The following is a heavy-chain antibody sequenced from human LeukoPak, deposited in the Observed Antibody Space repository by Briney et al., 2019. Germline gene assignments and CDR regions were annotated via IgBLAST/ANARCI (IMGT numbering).Heavy chain of an antibody. Sequence: GRSLRLSCAASGFTFSSYAMHWVRQAPGKGLEWVAIISYDGSNKHYADSVKGRFTISRDNSKNTLYLQMNSLRAEDTAVYYCAKDNMAMIVTETGAFDIWGQGTMVTVSS. V-gene: IGHV3-30-3*01. D-gene: IGHD3-22*01. J-gene: IGHJ3*02. CDR2: ISYDGSNK. CDR1: GFTFSSYA. CDR3: AKDNMAMIVTETGAFDI.